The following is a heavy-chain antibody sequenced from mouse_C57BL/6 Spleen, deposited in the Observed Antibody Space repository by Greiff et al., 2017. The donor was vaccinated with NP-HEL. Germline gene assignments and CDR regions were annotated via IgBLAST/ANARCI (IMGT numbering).Heavy chain of an antibody. CDR3: ARESYYYGYWYFDV. V-gene: IGHV1-53*01. CDR1: GYTFTSYW. D-gene: IGHD1-1*01. CDR2: INPSNGGT. Sequence: QVQLQQPGTELVKPGASVKLSRKASGYTFTSYWMHWVKQRPGQGLEWIGNINPSNGGTNYNEKFKSKATLTVDKSSSTAYMQLSSLTSEDSAVYYCARESYYYGYWYFDVWGTGTTVTVSS. J-gene: IGHJ1*03.